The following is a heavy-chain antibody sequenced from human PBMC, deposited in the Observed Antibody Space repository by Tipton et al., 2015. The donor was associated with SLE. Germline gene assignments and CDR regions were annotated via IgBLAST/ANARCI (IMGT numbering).Heavy chain of an antibody. CDR2: VYHNGIT. V-gene: IGHV4-38-2*02. D-gene: IGHD4-23*01. CDR1: GYSITTDSY. CDR3: ARVRPGHLGFPVVFDAFDI. J-gene: IGHJ3*02. Sequence: TLSLTCSVSGYSITTDSYWGWIRQSPGKGLGWIGTVYHNGITYSSPSLRIPGSISVDTSKNQFSLNLRSVTAAETAVYYCARVRPGHLGFPVVFDAFDIWGQGTMVTVSS.